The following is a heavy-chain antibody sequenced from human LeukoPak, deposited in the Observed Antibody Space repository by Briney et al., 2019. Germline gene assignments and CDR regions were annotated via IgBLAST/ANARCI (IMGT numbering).Heavy chain of an antibody. Sequence: GGPLRLSCAASGFTVSSDYMSWVRQAPGKGLEWASVIYAGGTTYYADFVKGRFTISRDKSKNTLYLQMNSLRAEDTAVYYCARGRPGYYFEHWGQGTLVTVSS. CDR2: IYAGGTT. CDR1: GFTVSSDY. D-gene: IGHD6-6*01. J-gene: IGHJ4*02. CDR3: ARGRPGYYFEH. V-gene: IGHV3-53*01.